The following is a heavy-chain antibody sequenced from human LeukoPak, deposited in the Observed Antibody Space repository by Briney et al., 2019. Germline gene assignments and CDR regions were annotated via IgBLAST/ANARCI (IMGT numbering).Heavy chain of an antibody. D-gene: IGHD6-6*01. CDR2: ISGSGGST. CDR1: GFTFSSYS. J-gene: IGHJ4*02. V-gene: IGHV3-23*01. Sequence: GGSLRLSCAASGFTFSSYSMNWVRQAPGKGLEWVSAISGSGGSTYYADSVKGRFTISRDNSKNTLYLQMNSLRAEDTAVYYCAKDRKKYSSSSVLVDYWGQGTLVTVSS. CDR3: AKDRKKYSSSSVLVDY.